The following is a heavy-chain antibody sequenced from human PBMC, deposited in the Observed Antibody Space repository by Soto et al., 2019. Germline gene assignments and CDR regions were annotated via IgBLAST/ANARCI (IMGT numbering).Heavy chain of an antibody. CDR1: GFTFSSYG. D-gene: IGHD3-9*01. CDR2: ISYDGSNK. Sequence: PGGSLRLSCAASGFTFSSYGMHWVRQAPGKGLEWVAVISYDGSNKYYADSVKGRFTISRDNSKNTLYLQMNSLRAEDTAVYYCAKELLYDILTRGAFDIWGQGTMVTVSS. V-gene: IGHV3-30*18. J-gene: IGHJ3*02. CDR3: AKELLYDILTRGAFDI.